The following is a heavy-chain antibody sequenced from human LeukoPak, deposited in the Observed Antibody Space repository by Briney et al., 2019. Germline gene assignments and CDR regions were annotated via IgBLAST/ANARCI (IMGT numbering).Heavy chain of an antibody. CDR1: GGTFSSYA. Sequence: ASVKVSCKASGGTFSSYAISWVRQAPGQGLEWMGGIIPIFGTANYAQKFQGRVTITADESTSTAYMELRSLRSDDTAVYYCARVHCSSGTCYSGGSAFDIWGQGTMVTVSS. J-gene: IGHJ3*02. V-gene: IGHV1-69*13. CDR3: ARVHCSSGTCYSGGSAFDI. CDR2: IIPIFGTA. D-gene: IGHD2-15*01.